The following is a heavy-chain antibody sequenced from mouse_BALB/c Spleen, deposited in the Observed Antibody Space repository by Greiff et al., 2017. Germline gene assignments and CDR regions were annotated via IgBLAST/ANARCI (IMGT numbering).Heavy chain of an antibody. Sequence: QVQLKQSGAELAKPGASVKMSCKASGYTFTSYWMHWVKQRPGQGLEWIGYINPSTGYTEYNQKFKDKATLTADKSSSTAYMQLSSLTSEDSAVYYCARGGGWLLRRDCAYWGQGTLVTVSA. J-gene: IGHJ3*01. D-gene: IGHD2-3*01. V-gene: IGHV1-7*01. CDR1: GYTFTSYW. CDR3: ARGGGWLLRRDCAY. CDR2: INPSTGYT.